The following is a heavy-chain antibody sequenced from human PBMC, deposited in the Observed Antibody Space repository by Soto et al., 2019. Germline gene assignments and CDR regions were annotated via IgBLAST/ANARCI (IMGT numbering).Heavy chain of an antibody. CDR1: GGTFSSYT. D-gene: IGHD3-10*01. CDR3: ARPGFKVPDYGMDV. CDR2: IIPILGIA. J-gene: IGHJ6*02. Sequence: QVQLVQSGAEVKKPGSSVKVSCKASGGTFSSYTISWVRQAPGQGLEWMGRIIPILGIANYAQKFQGRVTITADKSTSTAYMELSSLRSEDTAVYYCARPGFKVPDYGMDVWGQGTTVTVSS. V-gene: IGHV1-69*02.